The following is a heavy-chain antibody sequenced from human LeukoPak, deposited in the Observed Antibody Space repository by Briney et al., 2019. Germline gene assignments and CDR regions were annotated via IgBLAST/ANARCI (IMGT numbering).Heavy chain of an antibody. V-gene: IGHV3-13*01. CDR2: IDIAGDT. Sequence: GGSLRLSRAASGFTLSNYDMHWVRQATGEGLEWVSGIDIAGDTYYPGSVRGRFTISRENAENSLYLQMNSLRAGDTGVYYCARTTVTSGPYWYFDLWGRVTLVTVS. CDR1: GFTLSNYD. CDR3: ARTTVTSGPYWYFDL. D-gene: IGHD4-17*01. J-gene: IGHJ2*01.